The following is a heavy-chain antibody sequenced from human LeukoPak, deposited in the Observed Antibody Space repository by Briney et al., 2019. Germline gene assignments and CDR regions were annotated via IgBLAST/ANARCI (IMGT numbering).Heavy chain of an antibody. Sequence: PGGSLRLSSAASGFTFSIYGMHWVRQAPGKGLEWVAVIWYDGSNKYYADSVKGRFTISRDNSKNTLYLQMNSLRAEDTAVYYCAKDWQGNYYDSSGYYPIFDYWGQGTLVTVSS. J-gene: IGHJ4*02. CDR1: GFTFSIYG. V-gene: IGHV3-33*06. CDR2: IWYDGSNK. D-gene: IGHD3-22*01. CDR3: AKDWQGNYYDSSGYYPIFDY.